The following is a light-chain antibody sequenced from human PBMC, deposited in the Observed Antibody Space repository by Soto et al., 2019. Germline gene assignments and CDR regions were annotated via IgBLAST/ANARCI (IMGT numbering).Light chain of an antibody. J-gene: IGLJ3*02. CDR2: FNN. V-gene: IGLV1-44*01. CDR3: AAWDDSLNGPV. CDR1: SSDIGSNT. Sequence: QSVLTQPPSASGTPGQGFTISCSGSSSDIGSNTVNWYQQLPGTAPKLLIYFNNQRPSAVPDRFSGSKSGTSASLAISGLQSEDEAQYYCAAWDDSLNGPVFGGGTKLTVL.